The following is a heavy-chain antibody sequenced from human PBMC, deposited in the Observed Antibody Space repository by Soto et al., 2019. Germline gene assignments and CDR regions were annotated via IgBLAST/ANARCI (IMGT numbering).Heavy chain of an antibody. Sequence: QITLKESGPTLVKPTQTLTLTCTFSGFSLSTSGVGVGWIRQPPGKALEWLALIYWNDDKRYSPSLKSRLTITKDTSKNQVVLTMTNMYPVDTATYYCAHMWPPRAAAGNRYYFDYWGQGTLVTVSS. J-gene: IGHJ4*02. V-gene: IGHV2-5*01. CDR3: AHMWPPRAAAGNRYYFDY. D-gene: IGHD6-13*01. CDR2: IYWNDDK. CDR1: GFSLSTSGVG.